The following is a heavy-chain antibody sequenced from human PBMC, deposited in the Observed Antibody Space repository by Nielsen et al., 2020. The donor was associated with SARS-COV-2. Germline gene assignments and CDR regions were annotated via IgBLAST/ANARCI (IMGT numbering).Heavy chain of an antibody. CDR3: AREEGPPIAAAGTADLDYGMDV. CDR1: GYTFTSYD. V-gene: IGHV1-8*01. Sequence: ASVKVSCKASGYTFTSYDINWVRQATGQGLEWMGWMNPNSGSTSYAQKFQGRVTMTRDTSTSTVYMELSSLRSEDTAVYYCAREEGPPIAAAGTADLDYGMDVWGQGTTVTVSS. J-gene: IGHJ6*02. CDR2: MNPNSGST. D-gene: IGHD6-13*01.